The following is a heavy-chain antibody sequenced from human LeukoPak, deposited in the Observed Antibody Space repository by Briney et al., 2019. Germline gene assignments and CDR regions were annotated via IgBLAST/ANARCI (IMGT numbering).Heavy chain of an antibody. V-gene: IGHV4-34*01. D-gene: IGHD3-22*01. CDR3: ARGTYYYDSSGYSWGYYQYYMDV. Sequence: SETLPLTCAVYGGSFSGYYWSWIRQPPGKGLEWIGEINHSGSTNYNPSLKSRVTISVDTSKNQFSLKQSSVTAADTAVYYCARGTYYYDSSGYSWGYYQYYMDVWGKGTTVTVSS. CDR1: GGSFSGYY. J-gene: IGHJ6*03. CDR2: INHSGST.